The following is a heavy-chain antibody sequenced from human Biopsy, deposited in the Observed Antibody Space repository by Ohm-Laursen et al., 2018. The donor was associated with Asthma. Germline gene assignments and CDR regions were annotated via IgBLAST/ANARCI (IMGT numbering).Heavy chain of an antibody. D-gene: IGHD3-9*01. CDR3: ARTYYDFLTGQVKDVFGV. CDR1: GYNLISFA. J-gene: IGHJ3*01. V-gene: IGHV1-3*04. CDR2: VNTGNGDT. Sequence: ASVKVSCQASGYNLISFAIHWVRQAPGQRLEWMGWVNTGNGDTKYSQKFQGRVTITRDTSASTAYMELRSLRSEDTATYYCARTYYDFLTGQVKDVFGVWGQGTMVTVSS.